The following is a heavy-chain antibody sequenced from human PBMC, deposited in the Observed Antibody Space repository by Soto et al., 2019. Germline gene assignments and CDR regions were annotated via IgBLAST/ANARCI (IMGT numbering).Heavy chain of an antibody. V-gene: IGHV3-23*01. D-gene: IGHD3-9*01. CDR2: ISGSGGST. CDR1: GFTFSSYA. J-gene: IGHJ3*02. Sequence: GGSLRLSCAASGFTFSSYAMSWVRQAPGKGLEWVSAISGSGGSTYYADSGKGRFTISRDNSKNTLYLQMNSLRAEDTAVYYCAKDRPPSVLRYFDWSPLDAFDIWGQGTMVTVSS. CDR3: AKDRPPSVLRYFDWSPLDAFDI.